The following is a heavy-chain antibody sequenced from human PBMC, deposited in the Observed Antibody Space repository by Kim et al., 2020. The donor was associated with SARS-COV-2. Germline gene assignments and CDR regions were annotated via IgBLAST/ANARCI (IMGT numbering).Heavy chain of an antibody. CDR2: ISGSGGST. CDR3: AKDPAYDSSGYVYGMDV. D-gene: IGHD3-22*01. CDR1: GFTFSSYA. V-gene: IGHV3-23*01. J-gene: IGHJ6*02. Sequence: GGSLRLSCAASGFTFSSYAMSWVRQAPGKGLEWVSAISGSGGSTYYADSVKGRFTISRDNSKNTLYLQMNSLRAEDTAVYYCAKDPAYDSSGYVYGMDVWGQGTTVTVSS.